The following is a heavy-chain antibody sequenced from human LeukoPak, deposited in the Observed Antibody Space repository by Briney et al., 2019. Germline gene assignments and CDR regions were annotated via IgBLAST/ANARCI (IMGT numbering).Heavy chain of an antibody. Sequence: ASVKVSCKASGYTFTSYYMHWVRQAPGQGLEWMGIINPSGGSTSYAQKFQGRVTMTRDTSTSTAYMELSSLRSEDTAVYYCARVNFLSVGESKNGMDVWGQGTTVTVSS. CDR3: ARVNFLSVGESKNGMDV. J-gene: IGHJ6*02. CDR2: INPSGGST. D-gene: IGHD3-10*01. CDR1: GYTFTSYY. V-gene: IGHV1-46*01.